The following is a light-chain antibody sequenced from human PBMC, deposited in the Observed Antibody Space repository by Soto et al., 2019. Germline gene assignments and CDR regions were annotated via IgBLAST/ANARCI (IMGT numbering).Light chain of an antibody. J-gene: IGKJ4*01. CDR2: KAS. V-gene: IGKV1-5*03. Sequence: QMSQSASIVSASVGARVTITCRASQTIYSWLAWYQQKPGQAPRLLIHKASTVETGGPSRFSGSASGTDFTLTISSLQPEDVATYYCQQGKSFPLTFGGGTKVDI. CDR3: QQGKSFPLT. CDR1: QTIYSW.